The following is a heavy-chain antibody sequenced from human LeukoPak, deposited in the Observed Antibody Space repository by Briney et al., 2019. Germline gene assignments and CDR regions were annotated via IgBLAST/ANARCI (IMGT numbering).Heavy chain of an antibody. J-gene: IGHJ4*02. V-gene: IGHV3-11*01. CDR2: ISSSGNTI. D-gene: IGHD1-20*01. CDR3: ARRRYNWNAIDY. CDR1: GFTFSDYY. Sequence: PGGSLRLSCAASGFTFSDYYMSWIRQAPGKGLEWVSYISSSGNTIYYADSVKGRFTISRDNAKNSLYLQMSSLRAEDTAMYYCARRRYNWNAIDYWGQGTLVTVSS.